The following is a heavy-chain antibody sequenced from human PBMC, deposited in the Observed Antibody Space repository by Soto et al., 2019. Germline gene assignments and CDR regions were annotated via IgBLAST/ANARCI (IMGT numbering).Heavy chain of an antibody. CDR2: IKQDGREK. J-gene: IGHJ3*01. Sequence: EVQWVESGGGLVQPGGSLRLSCEASGLMFGEDWMKWVRQATGQGLEWVAIIKQDGREKHYLASVKGRFTISRDKAKNAVFRIMYSQSAEDTTVNHCSGGSVW. CDR1: GLMFGEDW. CDR3: SGGSV. V-gene: IGHV3-7*05.